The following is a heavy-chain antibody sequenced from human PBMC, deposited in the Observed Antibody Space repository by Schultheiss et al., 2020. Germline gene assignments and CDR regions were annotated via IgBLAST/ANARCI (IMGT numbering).Heavy chain of an antibody. J-gene: IGHJ6*02. CDR1: GFTFSTYT. CDR3: VKGGSYCSSTSCQYYYYYGMDV. V-gene: IGHV3-64D*08. Sequence: GESLKISCAASGFTFSTYTMGWVRQAPGKGLEYVSAISSNGGSTYYADSVKGRFTISRDNSKNTLYLQMSSLRAEDTAVYYCVKGGSYCSSTSCQYYYYYGMDVWGQGTTVTVSS. CDR2: ISSNGGST. D-gene: IGHD2-2*01.